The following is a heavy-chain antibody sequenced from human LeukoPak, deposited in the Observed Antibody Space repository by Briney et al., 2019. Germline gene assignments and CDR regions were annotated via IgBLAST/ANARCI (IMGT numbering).Heavy chain of an antibody. J-gene: IGHJ2*01. CDR2: IYSGGST. D-gene: IGHD4-17*01. V-gene: IGHV3-53*01. CDR1: GFTVSSNY. CDR3: ARDHYGDYYWHFDL. Sequence: GESLRLSCAASGFTVSSNYMSWVRQAPGKGLEWVSVIYSGGSTYYADSVTGRFTISRDNPKNTLYLQMNSLRAEDTAVYYCARDHYGDYYWHFDLWGRGTLVTVSS.